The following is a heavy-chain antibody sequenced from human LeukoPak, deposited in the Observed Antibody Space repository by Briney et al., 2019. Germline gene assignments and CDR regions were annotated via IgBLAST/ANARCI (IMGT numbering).Heavy chain of an antibody. D-gene: IGHD6-19*01. V-gene: IGHV3-23*01. J-gene: IGHJ4*02. CDR2: ISGSGGST. CDR3: AKSMGSGWYEVDY. Sequence: GGSLRLSCAASAFTFSSYGMSWVRQAPGKGLEWVSAISGSGGSTYYADSVKGRFTISRDNSKNTLYLQMNSLRAEDTAVYYCAKSMGSGWYEVDYWGQGTLVTVSS. CDR1: AFTFSSYG.